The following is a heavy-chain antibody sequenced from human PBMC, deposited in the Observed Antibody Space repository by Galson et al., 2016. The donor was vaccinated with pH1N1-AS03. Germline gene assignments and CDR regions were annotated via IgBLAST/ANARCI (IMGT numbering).Heavy chain of an antibody. CDR3: ANRGDTLGFFES. CDR1: GFIFSNYA. Sequence: SLRLSCAASGFIFSNYAMTWVRQAPGTGLQWVSTISGLGESTKYADSVKGRFTISRDNSKNTVNLHMNSLRVEDTAVYYCANRGDTLGFFESWGQGTLVTVSS. CDR2: ISGLGEST. D-gene: IGHD4-17*01. V-gene: IGHV3-23*01. J-gene: IGHJ4*02.